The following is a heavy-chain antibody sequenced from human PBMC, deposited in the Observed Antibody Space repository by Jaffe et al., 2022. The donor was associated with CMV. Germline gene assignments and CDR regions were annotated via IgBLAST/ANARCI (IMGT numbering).Heavy chain of an antibody. Sequence: QVQLQQWGAGLLKPSETLSLTCAVYGGSFSGYYWSWIRQPPGKGLEWIGEINHSGSTNYNPSLKSRVTISVDTSKNQFSLKLSSVTAADTAVYYCARTRIADNWFDPWGQGTLVTVSS. J-gene: IGHJ5*02. D-gene: IGHD6-13*01. CDR2: INHSGST. CDR1: GGSFSGYY. V-gene: IGHV4-34*01. CDR3: ARTRIADNWFDP.